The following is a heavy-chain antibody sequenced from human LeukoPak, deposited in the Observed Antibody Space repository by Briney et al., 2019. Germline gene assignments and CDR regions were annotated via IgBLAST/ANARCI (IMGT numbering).Heavy chain of an antibody. CDR2: ISAYNGNT. Sequence: ASVKVSCKASGYTFTSFGISWVRQAPGQGLEWMGWISAYNGNTNYAQKLQGRVTMTTDTSTSTAYMEIRSLRSDDTAVYYCTRDLGVDTTMIFFDYWGQGSLVTVPS. CDR3: TRDLGVDTTMIFFDY. CDR1: GYTFTSFG. J-gene: IGHJ4*02. V-gene: IGHV1-18*01. D-gene: IGHD5-18*01.